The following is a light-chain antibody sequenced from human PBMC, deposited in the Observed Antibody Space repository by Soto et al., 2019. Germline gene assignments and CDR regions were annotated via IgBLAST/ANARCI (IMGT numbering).Light chain of an antibody. J-gene: IGKJ5*01. V-gene: IGKV1-9*01. CDR3: QQHNSYLFT. CDR1: QGIDTS. CDR2: AAS. Sequence: ILLTQSPSSLSASVGDRVTITCRASQGIDTSLAWYQQKPGKAPKLLIYAASNFQSGVPSRFSGSGSGTHFTLTISSLQPEDFATYYCQQHNSYLFTFGQGTRLEI.